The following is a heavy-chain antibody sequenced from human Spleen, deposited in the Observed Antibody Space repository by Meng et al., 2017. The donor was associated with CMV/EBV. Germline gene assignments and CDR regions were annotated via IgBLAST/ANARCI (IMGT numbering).Heavy chain of an antibody. CDR1: GFRFDDYG. CDR3: AKVQWLPMSQNYYRYFGMDV. CDR2: INWNGGST. D-gene: IGHD5-12*01. V-gene: IGHV3-20*04. J-gene: IGHJ6*02. Sequence: LSLTXXXSGFRFDDYGMTWVRQAPGKGLGXVXAINWNGGSTGYADSVRGRFIISRDNVRKSLYLQMNSLRAGDTAVYYCAKVQWLPMSQNYYRYFGMDVWGQGTTVTVSS.